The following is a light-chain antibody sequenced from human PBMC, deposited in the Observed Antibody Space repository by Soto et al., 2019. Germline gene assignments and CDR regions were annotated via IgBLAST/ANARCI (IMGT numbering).Light chain of an antibody. CDR2: GAS. Sequence: EIMLTQSPGTLSLSPGERATLSCRASQSVSSSYLAWYQQKPGQAPRLLIYGASSRATGIPDRFSSSGSGTDFTLTISRLEPEDFAVYYCQQYGSSPPYTFGQGTKLEIK. V-gene: IGKV3-20*01. CDR3: QQYGSSPPYT. J-gene: IGKJ2*01. CDR1: QSVSSSY.